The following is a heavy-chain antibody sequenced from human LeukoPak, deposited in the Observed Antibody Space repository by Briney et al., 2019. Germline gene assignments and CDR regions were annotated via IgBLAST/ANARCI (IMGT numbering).Heavy chain of an antibody. D-gene: IGHD2-21*02. CDR1: GFXFSDYY. Sequence: GGSLRLSCLVSGFXFSDYYIDWVRQAPGKGLEWVGRSRNRAQSYSTEYAPSVKGRFTISREDTQNSLYLHMNSLTTEDTAVYYCARAPPIGVTYSFDFWGQGTLVTVSS. J-gene: IGHJ4*02. V-gene: IGHV3-72*01. CDR2: SRNRAQSYST. CDR3: ARAPPIGVTYSFDF.